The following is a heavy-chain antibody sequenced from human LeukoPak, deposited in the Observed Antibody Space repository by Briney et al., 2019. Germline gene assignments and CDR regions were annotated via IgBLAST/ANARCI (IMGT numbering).Heavy chain of an antibody. J-gene: IGHJ4*02. D-gene: IGHD6-19*01. CDR2: IYHSGST. V-gene: IGHV4-38-2*02. CDR1: GYSISSGYY. CDR3: ASVYSSGWQNFDY. Sequence: PSETLSLTCTVSGYSISSGYYWGWIRQPPGKGLEWIGSIYHSGSTYYNPSLKSRVTISVDTSKNQFSLKLSSVTAADTAVYYCASVYSSGWQNFDYWGQGTLVTVSS.